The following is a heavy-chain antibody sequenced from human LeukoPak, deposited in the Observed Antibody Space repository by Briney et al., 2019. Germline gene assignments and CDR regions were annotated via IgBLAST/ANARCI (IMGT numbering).Heavy chain of an antibody. D-gene: IGHD2-21*01. CDR2: IYTSGST. J-gene: IGHJ4*02. Sequence: SQTLSLTCTVSGGSISSGSYYWSWIRQPAGKGLEWIGRIYTSGSTNYNPSLKSRVTISVDTSKNQFSLKLNSVIATDTAVYYCARARRGSYWDYWGQGTLVTVSS. V-gene: IGHV4-61*02. CDR3: ARARRGSYWDY. CDR1: GGSISSGSYY.